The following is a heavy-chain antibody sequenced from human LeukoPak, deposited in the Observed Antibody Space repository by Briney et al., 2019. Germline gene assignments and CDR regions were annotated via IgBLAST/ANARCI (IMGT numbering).Heavy chain of an antibody. CDR3: ARLFQRNELNYYDSSGYSLGY. V-gene: IGHV1-8*01. CDR1: GYTFTSYD. J-gene: IGHJ4*02. CDR2: MNPNSGNA. Sequence: ASVKVSCKASGYTFTSYDINWVRQAPGRGLEWMGWMNPNSGNAGYAQKFQGRITITRNTSIRTAYMELSSLRSEDTAVYYCARLFQRNELNYYDSSGYSLGYWGQGTLVTVSS. D-gene: IGHD3-22*01.